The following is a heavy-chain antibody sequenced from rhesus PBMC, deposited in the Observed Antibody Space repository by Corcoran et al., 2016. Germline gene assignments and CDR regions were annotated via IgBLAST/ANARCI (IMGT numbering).Heavy chain of an antibody. Sequence: QLQLQESGPGLVKPSETLSLTCAVSGGSISSNWWSWIRQPPGKGLEWIGRISGSGGRTHSHPSLKSRVSISTYTSQHQFSLKLSSVTAAVTAVYYGARMLGYCSGGVCYGFEYWGQGVLVTVSS. CDR1: GGSISSNW. D-gene: IGHD2-8*01. CDR3: ARMLGYCSGGVCYGFEY. CDR2: ISGSGGRT. V-gene: IGHV4-173*01. J-gene: IGHJ4*01.